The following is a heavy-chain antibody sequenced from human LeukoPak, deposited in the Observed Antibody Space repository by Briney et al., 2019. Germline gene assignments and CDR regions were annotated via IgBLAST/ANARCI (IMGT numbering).Heavy chain of an antibody. CDR2: INAGNGNT. V-gene: IGHV1-3*01. CDR3: ARVKQQLVRWFDP. Sequence: ASVKVSCKASGYTFTSYAMHWVRQAPGQRLEWMGWINAGNGNTKYSQKFQGRVTITRDTSASTAYMELSSLRSEDTAVYYCARVKQQLVRWFDPWGQGTLVTVSS. D-gene: IGHD6-13*01. CDR1: GYTFTSYA. J-gene: IGHJ5*02.